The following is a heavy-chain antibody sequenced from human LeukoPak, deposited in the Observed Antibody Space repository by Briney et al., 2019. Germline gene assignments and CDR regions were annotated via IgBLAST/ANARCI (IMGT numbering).Heavy chain of an antibody. Sequence: GGSLRLSCAASGFTFSSYSMSWVRQAPGKGLEWVSVIYSGGSTYYADSVKGRFTISRDNSKNTLYLQMNSLRAEDTAVYYCARDRAEYSSSAYYYYYGMDVWGQGTTVTVSS. CDR3: ARDRAEYSSSAYYYYYGMDV. V-gene: IGHV3-53*01. CDR1: GFTFSSYS. CDR2: IYSGGST. D-gene: IGHD6-6*01. J-gene: IGHJ6*02.